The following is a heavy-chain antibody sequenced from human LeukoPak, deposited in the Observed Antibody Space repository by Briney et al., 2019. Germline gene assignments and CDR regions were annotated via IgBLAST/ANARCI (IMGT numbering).Heavy chain of an antibody. V-gene: IGHV4-34*01. CDR1: GVSFSGYY. CDR2: INHSGST. CDR3: ARGLGGSGSYYNGFDY. J-gene: IGHJ4*02. D-gene: IGHD3-10*01. Sequence: SETLSLTCAVYGVSFSGYYWSWIRQPPGKGLEWIGEINHSGSTNYNPSLKSRVTISVDTSKNQFSLKLSSVTAADTAVYYCARGLGGSGSYYNGFDYWGQGTLVTVSS.